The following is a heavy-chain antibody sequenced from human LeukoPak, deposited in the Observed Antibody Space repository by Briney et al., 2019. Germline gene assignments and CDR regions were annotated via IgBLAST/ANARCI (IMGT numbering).Heavy chain of an antibody. Sequence: SGTLSHTCTVSGDSLSSHYWSWIRQPPGNGLEWIGYIYGSGSSHYDPSLRSRVTIPEDTSKNQFSLKQTSVTAADTAVYYCARNVGWYSHDSWGQGTLVTVSS. CDR3: ARNVGWYSHDS. J-gene: IGHJ4*02. CDR2: IYGSGSS. CDR1: GDSLSSHY. V-gene: IGHV4-59*08. D-gene: IGHD6-19*01.